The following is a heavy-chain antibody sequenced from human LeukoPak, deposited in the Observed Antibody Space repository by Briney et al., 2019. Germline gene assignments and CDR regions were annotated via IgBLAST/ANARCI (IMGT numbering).Heavy chain of an antibody. Sequence: ASVKVSCKASGYTFTSYGISWVRQAPGQGLEWMGWISAYNGNTNYAQKLQGRVTMTTDTSTSTAYMELRSLRSDDTAVYYCARDEYSSGRNWFDPWGQGTLVTVSS. D-gene: IGHD3-22*01. CDR1: GYTFTSYG. CDR3: ARDEYSSGRNWFDP. CDR2: ISAYNGNT. J-gene: IGHJ5*02. V-gene: IGHV1-18*01.